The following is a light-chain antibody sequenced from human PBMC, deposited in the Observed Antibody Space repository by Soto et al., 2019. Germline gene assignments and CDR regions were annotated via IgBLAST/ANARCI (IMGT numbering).Light chain of an antibody. CDR1: QSVSSSY. CDR3: QQYGSSPFT. V-gene: IGKV3-20*01. J-gene: IGKJ5*01. CDR2: SAS. Sequence: EIVLTQSPGTLSLSPGERATLSCRASQSVSSSYLAWYQQKPGQAPRLLIYSASSRATSIPDRFSGSGSGTDFTLTISRLETEDFAVYYCQQYGSSPFTFGQGTRLEIK.